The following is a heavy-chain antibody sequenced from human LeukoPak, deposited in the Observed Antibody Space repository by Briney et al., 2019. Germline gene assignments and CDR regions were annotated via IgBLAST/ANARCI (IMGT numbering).Heavy chain of an antibody. D-gene: IGHD2-15*01. CDR1: GFTFSSYA. CDR3: ARERPSIVVVVAATLDY. V-gene: IGHV3-23*01. CDR2: ICGSGGST. Sequence: GGSLRLXCAASGFTFSSYAMSWVRQAPGKGLEWVSAICGSGGSTYYADSVKGRFTIARDNSKNTLYLQMNSLRAEDTAVYYCARERPSIVVVVAATLDYWGQGTLVTVSS. J-gene: IGHJ4*02.